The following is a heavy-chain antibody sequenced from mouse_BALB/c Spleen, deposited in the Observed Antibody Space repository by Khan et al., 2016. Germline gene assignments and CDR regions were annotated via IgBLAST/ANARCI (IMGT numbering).Heavy chain of an antibody. CDR3: AGRGAMDY. Sequence: VQLQQSGAELVKPGASVKLSCTASGFNIEDTYMHWVKQRPEQGLERIGRIDPANGNTKYDPKFQGKATITADTSSNTAYLQLSSLTSEDTAVYYCAGRGAMDYWGQGTAVTVSS. J-gene: IGHJ4*01. CDR2: IDPANGNT. V-gene: IGHV14-3*02. CDR1: GFNIEDTY.